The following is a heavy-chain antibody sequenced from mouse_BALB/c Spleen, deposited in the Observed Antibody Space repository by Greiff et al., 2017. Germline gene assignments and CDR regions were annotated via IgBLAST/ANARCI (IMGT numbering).Heavy chain of an antibody. J-gene: IGHJ1*01. CDR2: ISYSGST. V-gene: IGHV3-2*02. CDR1: GYSITSYYA. CDR3: ARWDYGYWYFDV. Sequence: EVQLQESGPGLVKPSQSLSLTCTVTGYSITSYYAWNWIRQFPGNKLEWMGYISYSGSTSYNPSLKSRISITRDTSKNQFFLQLNSVTTEDTATYYCARWDYGYWYFDVWGAGTTVTVSS. D-gene: IGHD1-1*01.